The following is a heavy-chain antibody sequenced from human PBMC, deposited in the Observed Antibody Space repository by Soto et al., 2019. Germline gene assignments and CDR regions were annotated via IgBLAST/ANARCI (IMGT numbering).Heavy chain of an antibody. CDR2: IYYSGST. V-gene: IGHV4-31*03. CDR3: ARAVTIFGVVTQPGDYFDY. D-gene: IGHD3-3*01. J-gene: IGHJ4*02. Sequence: PSETLSLTCTVSGGSISSGGYYWSWIRQHPGKGLEWIGYIYYSGSTYYNPSLKSRVTISVDTSKNQFSLKLSSVTAADTAVYYCARAVTIFGVVTQPGDYFDYWGQGTLVTVSS. CDR1: GGSISSGGYY.